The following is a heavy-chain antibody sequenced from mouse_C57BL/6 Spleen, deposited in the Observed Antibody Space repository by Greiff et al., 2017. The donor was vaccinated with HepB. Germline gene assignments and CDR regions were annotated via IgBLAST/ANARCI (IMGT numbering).Heavy chain of an antibody. V-gene: IGHV1-81*01. Sequence: QVQLQQSGAELARPGASVKLSCKASGYTFTSYGISWVKQRTGQGLEWIGEIYPRSGNTYYNEKLKGKATLTADKSSSTAYMELRSLTSEDSAVYFCASIYGGYYRGFAYWGQGTLVTVSA. CDR2: IYPRSGNT. CDR1: GYTFTSYG. J-gene: IGHJ3*01. CDR3: ASIYGGYYRGFAY. D-gene: IGHD2-3*01.